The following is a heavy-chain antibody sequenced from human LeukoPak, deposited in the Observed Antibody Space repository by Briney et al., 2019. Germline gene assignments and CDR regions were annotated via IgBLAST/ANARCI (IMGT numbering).Heavy chain of an antibody. CDR2: IIPSGSVI. Sequence: GASVKVSCKASGYTFITSYMHWVRRAPGQGLEWMGRIIPSGSVIGYAQKFQGRVTMTRDTSSNTFYMELSSLRSEDTAIYYCARDGGGWNFDYWGQGTLVTVSS. CDR3: ARDGGGWNFDY. J-gene: IGHJ4*02. V-gene: IGHV1-46*01. D-gene: IGHD3-16*01. CDR1: GYTFITSY.